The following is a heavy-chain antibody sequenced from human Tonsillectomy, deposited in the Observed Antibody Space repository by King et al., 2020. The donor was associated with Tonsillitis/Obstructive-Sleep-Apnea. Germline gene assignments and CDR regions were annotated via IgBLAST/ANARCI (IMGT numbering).Heavy chain of an antibody. V-gene: IGHV3-33*01. Sequence: QLVQSGGGVVQPGRSLRLSCTASGFTFSNFGMHWVRQAPGNGLEWGAMGWDDGSYKNQSEPVEGRFSISRDNSKNTLFLQMNNLRAEDTAVYYCARNVDWYLDVWGKGTTVTVSS. CDR1: GFTFSNFG. J-gene: IGHJ6*03. CDR3: ARNVDWYLDV. D-gene: IGHD3-9*01. CDR2: GWDDGSYK.